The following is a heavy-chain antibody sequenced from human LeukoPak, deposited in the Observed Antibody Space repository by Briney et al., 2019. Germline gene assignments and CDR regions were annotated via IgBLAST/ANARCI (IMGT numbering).Heavy chain of an antibody. D-gene: IGHD3-22*01. Sequence: PGGSLRLSCAASGFTFNDYAMTWVRQAPGKGLEWVSLISSNGRTTHYAGSVKGRFTISRDNSKNTVYLQMNSLRADDTALYYCAKDLYYFDGDYWGQGTQVTVSS. CDR3: AKDLYYFDGDY. CDR2: ISSNGRTT. V-gene: IGHV3-23*01. J-gene: IGHJ4*02. CDR1: GFTFNDYA.